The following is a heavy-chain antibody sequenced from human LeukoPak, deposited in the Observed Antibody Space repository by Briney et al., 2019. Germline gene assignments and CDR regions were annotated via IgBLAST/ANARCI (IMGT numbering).Heavy chain of an antibody. D-gene: IGHD6-19*01. CDR2: IYYSGST. Sequence: PSQTLSLTCTVSGGFISSGGYYWSWIRQHPGKGLEWIGYIYYSGSTYYNPSLKSRVTISVDTSKNQFSLKLTSVTAADTAVYYCARVAASGWYGGDWFGHWGQGTLVTVSS. CDR3: ARVAASGWYGGDWFGH. CDR1: GGFISSGGYY. J-gene: IGHJ5*02. V-gene: IGHV4-31*03.